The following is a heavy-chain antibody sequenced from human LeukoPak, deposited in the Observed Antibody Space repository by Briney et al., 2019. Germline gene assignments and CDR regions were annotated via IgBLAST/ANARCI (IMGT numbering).Heavy chain of an antibody. V-gene: IGHV3-48*02. CDR3: ARDDNRFLEWLSSYYYYGMDV. J-gene: IGHJ6*02. D-gene: IGHD3-3*01. CDR1: GFTFSSYS. CDR2: ISSSSSTI. Sequence: GGSLRLSCAASGFTFSSYSMNWVRQAPGKELEWVSYISSSSSTIYYADSVKGRFTISRDNAKNSLYLQMNSLRDEDTAVYYCARDDNRFLEWLSSYYYYGMDVWGQGTTVTVSS.